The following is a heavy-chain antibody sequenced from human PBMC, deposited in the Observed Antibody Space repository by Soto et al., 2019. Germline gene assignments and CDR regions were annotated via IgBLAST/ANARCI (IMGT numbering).Heavy chain of an antibody. CDR1: GFIFSDYE. CDR2: ISTSGRKK. J-gene: IGHJ3*01. D-gene: IGHD3-3*01. CDR3: ARELESEFADDGFDL. Sequence: PGGSLRLSCAAVGFIFSDYEMNWVRQAPGKGVEGISYISTSGRKKYYADSVKGRSSIYSDNTEKSLYLQMNSLSDDDTAVYYCARELESEFADDGFDLWGQRTLVTVSS. V-gene: IGHV3-48*03.